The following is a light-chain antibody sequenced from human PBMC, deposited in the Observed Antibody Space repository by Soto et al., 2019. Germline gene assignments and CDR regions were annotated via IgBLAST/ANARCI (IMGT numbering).Light chain of an antibody. CDR2: KAS. CDR1: QNISSW. J-gene: IGKJ1*01. Sequence: IQVTQSPSPLSVSVGGIFTMTCRASQNISSWLSWYQQKPGKAPKLLIYKASTLKSGGPSRFSGSGSGTEFSLTISSRQPDDFATYYCQQYNSYSEAFGQGTKVDIK. V-gene: IGKV1-5*03. CDR3: QQYNSYSEA.